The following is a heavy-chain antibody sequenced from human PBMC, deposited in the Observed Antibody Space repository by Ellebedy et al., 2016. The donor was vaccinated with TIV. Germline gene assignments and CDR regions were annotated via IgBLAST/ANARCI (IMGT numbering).Heavy chain of an antibody. V-gene: IGHV1-46*01. J-gene: IGHJ4*02. CDR1: GYTFTIYY. Sequence: AASVKVSCKASGYTFTIYYINWVRQAPGQGLEWLGIINPGGGTTSFAQKFQGRVAMTWDTSTSTVSMELSSLRAEDTAVYYCARGYLYCSGTYPCYFAYWGQGTPVTVSS. D-gene: IGHD3-10*01. CDR3: ARGYLYCSGTYPCYFAY. CDR2: INPGGGTT.